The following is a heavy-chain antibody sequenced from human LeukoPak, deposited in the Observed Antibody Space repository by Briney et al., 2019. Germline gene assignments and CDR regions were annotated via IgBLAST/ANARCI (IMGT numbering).Heavy chain of an antibody. CDR2: ISGSCSMT. CDR3: AKTGDYFDSTDYYRPDAFDI. CDR1: GITFRIYA. Sequence: GGSLRLSCAGSGITFRIYAMTGVRQAPGKGLEGVSAISGSCSMTYYADSVEGRFTISRDKSNNTLYLQMNSLRAEDTALYYCAKTGDYFDSTDYYRPDAFDIWGQGTMVTVSS. J-gene: IGHJ3*02. D-gene: IGHD3-22*01. V-gene: IGHV3-23*01.